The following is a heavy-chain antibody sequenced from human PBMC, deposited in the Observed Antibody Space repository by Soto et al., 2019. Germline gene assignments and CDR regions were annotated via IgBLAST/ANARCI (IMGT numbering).Heavy chain of an antibody. D-gene: IGHD1-20*01. CDR2: AFYTGFT. CDR3: ATSQKGYNWNYFDH. V-gene: IGHV4-39*01. Sequence: SETLSLTCAVSGASISGSYYYWAWLRQSPGKGPEWIGSAFYTGFTSYNPSLESRVSVSVDTSKSQFSLKLSAVTAADTAVYYCATSQKGYNWNYFDHWGQGALVTVSS. CDR1: GASISGSYYY. J-gene: IGHJ4*02.